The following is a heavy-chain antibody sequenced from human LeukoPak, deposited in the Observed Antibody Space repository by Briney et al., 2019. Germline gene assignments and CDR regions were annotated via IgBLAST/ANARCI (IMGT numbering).Heavy chain of an antibody. CDR3: ARGVAVAGNYYYGMDV. CDR1: GGSISSYH. V-gene: IGHV4-59*01. Sequence: SETLSLTCTVSGGSISSYHWNWIRQPPGKGLEWIGYIYYSGSTNYNPSLKSRVTISVDTSKNQFSLKLISVTAADTAVYYCARGVAVAGNYYYGMDVWGQGATVTVSS. CDR2: IYYSGST. D-gene: IGHD6-19*01. J-gene: IGHJ6*02.